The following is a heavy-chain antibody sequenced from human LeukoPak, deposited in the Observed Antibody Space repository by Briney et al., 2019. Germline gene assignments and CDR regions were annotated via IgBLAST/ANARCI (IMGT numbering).Heavy chain of an antibody. CDR1: GYTFTSYD. V-gene: IGHV1-8*03. J-gene: IGHJ5*02. CDR3: ARRLSALNWFDL. CDR2: MNPNSGNT. Sequence: ASVKVSCKASGYTFTSYDINWVRQATGRGLEWMGWMNPNSGNTGYAQKFQGRVTITRNTSISTAYMELSSLRSEDTAVYYCARRLSALNWFDLWGQGTLVTVSS. D-gene: IGHD5-12*01.